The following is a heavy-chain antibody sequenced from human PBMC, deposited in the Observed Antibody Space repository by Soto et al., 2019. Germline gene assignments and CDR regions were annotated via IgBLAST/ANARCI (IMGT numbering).Heavy chain of an antibody. D-gene: IGHD6-13*01. CDR3: ARDLAAGDL. CDR1: GYTFINYY. V-gene: IGHV1-46*01. Sequence: GASVKVSCKASGYTFINYYIHWVRQAPGQGLEWMAIINPMGGSTNYAQEFQGGVTLTSDTSTSTVYMELSSLRFEDTALFYCARDLAAGDLWGQGTLVTVSS. CDR2: INPMGGST. J-gene: IGHJ5*02.